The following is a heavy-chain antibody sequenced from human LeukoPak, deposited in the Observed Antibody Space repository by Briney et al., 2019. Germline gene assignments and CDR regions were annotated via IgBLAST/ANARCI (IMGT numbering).Heavy chain of an antibody. J-gene: IGHJ4*02. CDR1: GFTFDDYA. V-gene: IGHV3-9*03. CDR2: ISWNSGSI. Sequence: GGSLRLSCAAYGFTFDDYAMHWVRQAPGKGLEWVSGISWNSGSIGSADSVKGRFTISRDNAKNSLYLQMNSLRAEDMALYYCAKGYYYDSSGYFDYWGQGTLVTVSS. D-gene: IGHD3-22*01. CDR3: AKGYYYDSSGYFDY.